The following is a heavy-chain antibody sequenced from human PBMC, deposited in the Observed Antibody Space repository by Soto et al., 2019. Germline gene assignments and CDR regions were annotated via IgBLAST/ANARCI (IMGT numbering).Heavy chain of an antibody. J-gene: IGHJ4*02. CDR1: GFTFNCCA. CDR3: ARSGGWYRGLDS. V-gene: IGHV3-30-3*01. D-gene: IGHD6-19*01. CDR2: ISHDGSNT. Sequence: QVQLVESGGGVVQPGKSLRLSCAASGFTFNCCAMHWVRLAPGKGLEWVALISHDGSNTHFADSMRARLTISRDNSKNTLFLLLSRLRAEDTAVYSCARSGGWYRGLDSWGQGTLVTVSS.